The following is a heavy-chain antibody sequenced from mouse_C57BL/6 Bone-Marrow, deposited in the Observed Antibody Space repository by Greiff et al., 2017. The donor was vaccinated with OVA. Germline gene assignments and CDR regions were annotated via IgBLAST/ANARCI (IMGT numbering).Heavy chain of an antibody. CDR1: GFTFSDAW. CDR3: TLDGCYVDYAMDY. J-gene: IGHJ4*01. V-gene: IGHV6-6*01. Sequence: EVMLVESGGGLVQPGGSMKLSCAASGFTFSDAWMDWVRQSPEKGLEWVAEIRHKANNHATYYAVSVKGRFTISRDDSKSSVYLEMNSLRAEDTGIYYCTLDGCYVDYAMDYWGQGTSVTVSS. D-gene: IGHD2-3*01. CDR2: IRHKANNHAT.